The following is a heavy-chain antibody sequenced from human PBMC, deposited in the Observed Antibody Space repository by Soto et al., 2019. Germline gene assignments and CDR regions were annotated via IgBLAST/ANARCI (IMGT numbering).Heavy chain of an antibody. V-gene: IGHV1-8*01. CDR2: MNPNSGNT. J-gene: IGHJ3*02. Sequence: QVQLVQSGAEVKKPGASVKVSCKASGYTFTSYDINWVRQATEQGLEWMGWMNPNSGNTGYAQKFQGRVTMTRNTSISTAYMELSSLRYEDTAVYYCARASGYSYGDAFDIWGLGTMVTVSS. CDR1: GYTFTSYD. D-gene: IGHD5-18*01. CDR3: ARASGYSYGDAFDI.